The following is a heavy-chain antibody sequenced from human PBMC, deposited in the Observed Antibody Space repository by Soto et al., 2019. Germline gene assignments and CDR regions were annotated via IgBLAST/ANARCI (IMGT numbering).Heavy chain of an antibody. CDR2: ISSSSSTI. D-gene: IGHD3-9*01. Sequence: PGGSLSLSCAASGFTFSSYSMNWVRQAPGKGLEWVSYISSSSSTIYYADSVKGRFTISRDNAKNSLYLQMNSLRAEDTAVYYCAREFNDILTGYLYWGPGTLVTVSS. V-gene: IGHV3-48*01. CDR3: AREFNDILTGYLY. J-gene: IGHJ4*02. CDR1: GFTFSSYS.